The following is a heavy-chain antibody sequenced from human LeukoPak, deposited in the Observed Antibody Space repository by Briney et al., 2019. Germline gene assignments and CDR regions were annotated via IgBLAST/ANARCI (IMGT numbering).Heavy chain of an antibody. D-gene: IGHD6-19*01. Sequence: HAGGSLRLSCSAAGFTLSSDAMHWVRQAPGRGLGWVAVISYDGSNKYYAGSVKGRFTISRDNSKNTLYLQMNSLRAEEPALYYCAREPIAVAGTCCDYWGEGTLVTVSS. CDR2: ISYDGSNK. CDR1: GFTLSSDA. CDR3: AREPIAVAGTCCDY. V-gene: IGHV3-30-3*01. J-gene: IGHJ4*02.